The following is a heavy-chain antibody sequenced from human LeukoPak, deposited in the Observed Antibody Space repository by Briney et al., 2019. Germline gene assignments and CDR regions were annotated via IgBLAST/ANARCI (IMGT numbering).Heavy chain of an antibody. CDR2: INSDGSST. V-gene: IGHV3-74*01. CDR1: GFTISGYW. D-gene: IGHD4-23*01. CDR3: ARVSLLDDGGLGDY. J-gene: IGHJ4*02. Sequence: GGSLRLACAASGFTISGYWMHWVRQAPGEGLVWVSRINSDGSSTSYADSVKGRFTISRDNAKNSLYLQMNSLRAEDTAVYYCARVSLLDDGGLGDYWGQGTLVTVSS.